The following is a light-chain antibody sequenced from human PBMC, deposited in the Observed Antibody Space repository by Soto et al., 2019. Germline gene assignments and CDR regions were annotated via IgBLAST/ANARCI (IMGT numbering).Light chain of an antibody. CDR2: RNT. V-gene: IGLV1-47*01. CDR1: SSNIGSNY. Sequence: QSVLTQPPSASGTPGQRVTISCSGSSSNIGSNYVYWYQQLPGTAPKLLIYRNTQRPSGVPDRFSGSNSGTSASLAISGLGSEDEADYYCAACEDDMSGRRGFVTGTKV. CDR3: AACEDDMSGRRG. J-gene: IGLJ1*01.